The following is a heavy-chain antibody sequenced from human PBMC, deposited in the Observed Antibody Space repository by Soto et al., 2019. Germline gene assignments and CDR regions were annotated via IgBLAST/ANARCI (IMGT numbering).Heavy chain of an antibody. Sequence: GGSLRLSCAASGFTFSSYAMSWVRQAPGKVLEWVSAISGSGGSTYYADSVKGRFTISRDNSKNTLYLQMNSLRAEDTAVYYCSKDGYDYVWGSYGYWGQGTLVTVSS. CDR1: GFTFSSYA. D-gene: IGHD3-16*01. CDR3: SKDGYDYVWGSYGY. V-gene: IGHV3-23*01. J-gene: IGHJ4*02. CDR2: ISGSGGST.